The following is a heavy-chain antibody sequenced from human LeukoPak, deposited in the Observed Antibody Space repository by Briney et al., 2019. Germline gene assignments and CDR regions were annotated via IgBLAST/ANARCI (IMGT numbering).Heavy chain of an antibody. CDR1: GFSFSSSW. CDR3: ARDFGPYGMDV. J-gene: IGHJ6*02. D-gene: IGHD3-16*01. Sequence: GGSLRLSCAASGFSFSSSWMHWVRQAPGTGLVWVSRINSDGSTTNYADSVKGRFTISRDNAMSTLYLQMNSLRAEDAAVYYCARDFGPYGMDVWGQGTTVTVSS. V-gene: IGHV3-74*01. CDR2: INSDGSTT.